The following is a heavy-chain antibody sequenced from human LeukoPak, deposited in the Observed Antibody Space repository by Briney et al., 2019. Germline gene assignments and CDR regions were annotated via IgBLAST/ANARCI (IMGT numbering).Heavy chain of an antibody. V-gene: IGHV3-30*04. CDR2: ISDDERDK. D-gene: IGHD5-24*01. J-gene: IGHJ4*02. CDR3: ARGGINMADY. Sequence: GGSLRLSCAASGFTFSNYAIHWVRQAPGKGLDWVAVISDDERDKYYADSVKGRFTISRDKSTLYLQMNSLRAEDTALYYCARGGINMADYWGQGTLVTVSS. CDR1: GFTFSNYA.